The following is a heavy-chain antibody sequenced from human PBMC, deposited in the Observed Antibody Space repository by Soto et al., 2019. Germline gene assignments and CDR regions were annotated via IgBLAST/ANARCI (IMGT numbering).Heavy chain of an antibody. D-gene: IGHD6-19*01. Sequence: QVQLQESGPGLVKPSQTLSLTCTVSGGSISSGDYYWSWIRQPPGKGLEWIGYIYYSGSTYYTPSLKSRVTIAVDTSKYQCSLKLSSVTAADTAVHYCATTGYSSGWYGWNYYYGMDVWGQGTTVTVSS. CDR2: IYYSGST. J-gene: IGHJ6*02. CDR3: ATTGYSSGWYGWNYYYGMDV. V-gene: IGHV4-30-4*01. CDR1: GGSISSGDYY.